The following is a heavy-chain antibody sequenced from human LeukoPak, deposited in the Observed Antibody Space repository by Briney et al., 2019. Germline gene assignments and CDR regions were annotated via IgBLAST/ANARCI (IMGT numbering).Heavy chain of an antibody. J-gene: IGHJ4*02. D-gene: IGHD3-22*01. CDR1: GVSFSGYY. V-gene: IGHV4-34*01. Sequence: KASETLSLTCAVYGVSFSGYYWSWIRQPPGKGLEWIGEINHSGSTNYNPSLKSRVTISVDTSKNQFSLKLSSVTAADTAVYYCARYYYDSSGYHQFDYWGQGTLVTVSS. CDR2: INHSGST. CDR3: ARYYYDSSGYHQFDY.